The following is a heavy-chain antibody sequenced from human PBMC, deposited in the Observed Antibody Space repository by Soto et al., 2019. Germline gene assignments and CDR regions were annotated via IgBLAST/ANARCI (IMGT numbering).Heavy chain of an antibody. CDR1: GFTFSSYS. D-gene: IGHD2-2*01. Sequence: EVQLVESGGGLVKPGGSLRLSCAASGFTFSSYSMNWVRQAPGKGLEWVGRTRDKANRYTTEYAASVKGRFTISRDDSKNSLYLQMNSLKTEDTALYYCVRGAGRSTSSSYYYGLDVWGQGTTVTVSS. CDR2: TRDKANRYTT. J-gene: IGHJ6*02. V-gene: IGHV3-72*01. CDR3: VRGAGRSTSSSYYYGLDV.